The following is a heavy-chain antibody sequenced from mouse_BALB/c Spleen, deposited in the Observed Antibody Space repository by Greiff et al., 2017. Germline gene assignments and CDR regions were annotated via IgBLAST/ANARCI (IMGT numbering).Heavy chain of an antibody. Sequence: QVQLQQSGPELVKPGASVKMSCKASGYTFTDYVISWVKQRTGQGLEWIGEIYPGSGSTYYNEKFKGKATLTADKSSNTAYMQLSSLTSEDSAVYFCARRGHYYYGSSYVYWYFDVWGAGTTVTVSS. CDR1: GYTFTDYV. D-gene: IGHD1-1*01. CDR3: ARRGHYYYGSSYVYWYFDV. V-gene: IGHV1-77*01. J-gene: IGHJ1*01. CDR2: IYPGSGST.